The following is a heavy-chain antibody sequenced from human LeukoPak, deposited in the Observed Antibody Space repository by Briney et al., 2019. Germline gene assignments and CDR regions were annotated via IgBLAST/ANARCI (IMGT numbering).Heavy chain of an antibody. Sequence: SETLSLTCAVYGGSFSGYWSWIRQPPGKGLEWIGEINQTGSTNYNPSLKSRVTISVDTSKNQFSLKLTSVTAADTAVYYCARDLELERNRWNYFESWGQGTLVTVSS. CDR1: GGSFSGY. V-gene: IGHV4-34*01. CDR2: INQTGST. D-gene: IGHD1-1*01. CDR3: ARDLELERNRWNYFES. J-gene: IGHJ4*02.